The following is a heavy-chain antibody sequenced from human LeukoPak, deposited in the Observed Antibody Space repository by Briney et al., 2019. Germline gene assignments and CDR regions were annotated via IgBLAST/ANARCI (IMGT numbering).Heavy chain of an antibody. CDR1: GFTFSSYA. CDR3: AKTSRAYSNYDSPFDY. V-gene: IGHV3-23*01. D-gene: IGHD5-12*01. Sequence: GGSLRLSCAASGFTFSSYAMSWVRQAPGKGLEWVSATSGSGGSTYYADSVKGRFTISRDNSENTLYLRMTSLRAEDTAVYYCAKTSRAYSNYDSPFDYWGQGTLVTVSS. CDR2: TSGSGGST. J-gene: IGHJ4*02.